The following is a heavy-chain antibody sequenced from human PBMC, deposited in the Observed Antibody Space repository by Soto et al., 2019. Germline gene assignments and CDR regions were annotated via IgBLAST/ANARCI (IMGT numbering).Heavy chain of an antibody. CDR1: GFTFSSYI. CDR2: ISSSSSYI. J-gene: IGHJ6*02. D-gene: IGHD2-2*01. V-gene: IGHV3-21*01. Sequence: PGGSLRLSCAASGFTFSSYIMNWVRQAPGKGLEWVSSISSSSSYIYYADSVKGRFTVSRDNAKNSLYLQMNSLRAEDTAVYYCARGRYCSSTSCFTGDYYYYYYGMDVWGQGTTVTVSS. CDR3: ARGRYCSSTSCFTGDYYYYYYGMDV.